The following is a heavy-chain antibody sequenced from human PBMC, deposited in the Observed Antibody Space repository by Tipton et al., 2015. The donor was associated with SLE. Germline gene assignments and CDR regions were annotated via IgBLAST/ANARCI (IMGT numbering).Heavy chain of an antibody. J-gene: IGHJ3*02. D-gene: IGHD4-17*01. CDR3: ARGHDYGDQWGAFDI. CDR1: GGSISSHY. V-gene: IGHV4-59*11. CDR2: IYYSGST. Sequence: TLSLTCTVSGGSISSHYWSWIRQPPGKGLEWIGYIYYSGSTNYNPSLKSRVTISVDTSKNQFSLKLSSVTAADTAVYYCARGHDYGDQWGAFDIWGQGTMVTVSS.